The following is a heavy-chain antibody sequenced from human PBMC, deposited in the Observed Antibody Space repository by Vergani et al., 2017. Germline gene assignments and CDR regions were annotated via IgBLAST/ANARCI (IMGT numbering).Heavy chain of an antibody. Sequence: QVQLQESGPGLVKPSETLSLTCTVSNDSFSNTFYYCGWIRQTPGKGLELIGSIYYSGSTNYSPYLKSRLTISVDTSKNHFSLKLSSVTAADTAVYYCARGRYYYDIWGQGTMVTVSS. J-gene: IGHJ3*02. CDR2: IYYSGST. CDR1: NDSFSNTFYY. D-gene: IGHD3-10*01. CDR3: ARGRYYYDI. V-gene: IGHV4-39*07.